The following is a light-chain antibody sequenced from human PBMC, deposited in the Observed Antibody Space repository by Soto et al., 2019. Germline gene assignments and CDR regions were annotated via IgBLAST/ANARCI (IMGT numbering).Light chain of an antibody. Sequence: QSVLTQPPSVSGAPGQRVTISCTGSGSNIGAGYDVHWYQLVSGTAPRLLIYSNINRPSGVPDRFSGSRSGASASLAITGLQAEDVAHYYCQSFDNKPHVLFGGGAMLTVL. CDR3: QSFDNKPHVL. CDR1: GSNIGAGYD. J-gene: IGLJ2*01. V-gene: IGLV1-40*01. CDR2: SNI.